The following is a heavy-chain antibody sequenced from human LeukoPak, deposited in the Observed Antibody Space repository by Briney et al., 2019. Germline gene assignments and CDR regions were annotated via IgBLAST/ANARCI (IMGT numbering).Heavy chain of an antibody. J-gene: IGHJ4*02. D-gene: IGHD3-16*01. CDR3: ARGNMGSSDYYFGY. V-gene: IGHV4-59*12. CDR2: IYYTGST. CDR1: GGSISTYY. Sequence: SETLSLTCAVSGGSISTYYWNWIRQPPGKGLEWIGYIYYTGSTICNPSLKSRVSISVDTSKNQFSLKLSSVTAADTAVYYCARGNMGSSDYYFGYWGQGTLVTVSS.